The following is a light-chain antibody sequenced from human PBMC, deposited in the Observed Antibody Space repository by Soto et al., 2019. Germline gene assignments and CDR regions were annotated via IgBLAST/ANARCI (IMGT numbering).Light chain of an antibody. CDR3: QQYNNWPPIT. CDR2: GAS. J-gene: IGKJ5*01. CDR1: QSVSSN. V-gene: IGKV3-15*01. Sequence: EIVMTQSPATLSVSPGERATLSCRASQSVSSNLAWYQQKPGKAPRILIYGASTRATGIRARFSGSGSGTEFTLTISSLQSEDCAVDYCQQYNNWPPITFGQGTRLEIK.